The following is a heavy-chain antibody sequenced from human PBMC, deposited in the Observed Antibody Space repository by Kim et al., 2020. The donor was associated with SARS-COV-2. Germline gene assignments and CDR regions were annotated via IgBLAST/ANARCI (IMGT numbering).Heavy chain of an antibody. D-gene: IGHD3-22*01. V-gene: IGHV4-4*02. CDR1: GGSISSSNW. CDR2: IYLSGST. Sequence: SETLSLTCAVSGGSISSSNWWSWVRQPPGKGLEWIGEIYLSGSTNYNPSLKSRVTISVDKSKNQFSLKLSSVTAADPAVYYCARAPLTYYYDSSGYYFGYSGQGTLFTVSS. J-gene: IGHJ4*02. CDR3: ARAPLTYYYDSSGYYFGY.